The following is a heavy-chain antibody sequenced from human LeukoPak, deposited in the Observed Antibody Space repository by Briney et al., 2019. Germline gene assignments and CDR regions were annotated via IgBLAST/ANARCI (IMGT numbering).Heavy chain of an antibody. D-gene: IGHD1-20*01. J-gene: IGHJ6*03. Sequence: SETLSLTCAVYGGSFTDYYWSWIRQPPGKGLEWIGEINHSGSTNYNPSLKSRVTISVDTSKNQFSLKLSSVTAADTAAYYCASLTGTTDYYYYYMDVWGKGTTVTVSS. CDR2: INHSGST. CDR3: ASLTGTTDYYYYYMDV. V-gene: IGHV4-34*01. CDR1: GGSFTDYY.